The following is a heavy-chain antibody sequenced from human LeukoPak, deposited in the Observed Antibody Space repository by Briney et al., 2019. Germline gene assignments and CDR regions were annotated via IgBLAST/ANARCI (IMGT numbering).Heavy chain of an antibody. D-gene: IGHD3-16*01. CDR2: ISAYNGNT. CDR1: GYTFTSYG. CDR3: ARDTYYDYVWGPNYFDY. V-gene: IGHV1-18*01. Sequence: ASVKVSCKASGYTFTSYGISWVRQAPGQGLEWMGWISAYNGNTNYAQKLQGRVTMTTDTSTSTAYMELRSLRSDDTAVYYCARDTYYDYVWGPNYFDYWGQGTLVTVSS. J-gene: IGHJ4*02.